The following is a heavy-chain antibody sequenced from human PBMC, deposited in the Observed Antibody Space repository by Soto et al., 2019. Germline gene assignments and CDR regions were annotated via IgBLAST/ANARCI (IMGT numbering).Heavy chain of an antibody. V-gene: IGHV3-23*01. CDR2: IGSSGDGI. J-gene: IGHJ4*02. Sequence: VPLLEIGGGLVQPGGSLRLSCAASGFTFSKFAMKWVRQAPGKGLEWVSVIGSSGDGINYADSVQGRFTISRENSKNTVNLQMNSRRTEDTAVYYCATYRQHLMDDWGQGTLVTVSS. D-gene: IGHD4-4*01. CDR3: ATYRQHLMDD. CDR1: GFTFSKFA.